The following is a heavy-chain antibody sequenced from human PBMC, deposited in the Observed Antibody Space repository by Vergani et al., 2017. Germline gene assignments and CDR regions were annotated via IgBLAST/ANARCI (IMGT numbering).Heavy chain of an antibody. CDR2: INPSGGST. V-gene: IGHV1-46*03. CDR1: GYTFTSYY. D-gene: IGHD2-21*02. Sequence: QVQLVQSGAEVKKPGASVKVSCKASGYTFTSYYMHWVRQAPGQGLAWMGIINPSGGSTSYAQKFQGRVTMTRDTSTRTVYMELSSLRSEDTAVYYCASALSVVVTASLDYWGQGTLVTVSS. CDR3: ASALSVVVTASLDY. J-gene: IGHJ4*02.